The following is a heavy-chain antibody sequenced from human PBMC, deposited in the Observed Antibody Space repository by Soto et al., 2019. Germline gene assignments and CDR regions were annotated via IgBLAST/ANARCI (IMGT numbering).Heavy chain of an antibody. CDR1: GYTFASYG. CDR3: ARDYSADFWSGYDPPDYYYYCMDV. CDR2: ISAYNGNT. V-gene: IGHV1-18*04. J-gene: IGHJ6*02. Sequence: ASVKVSCKASGYTFASYGISWVRQAPGQGLEWMGWISAYNGNTNYAQKLQGRVTMTTDTSTSTAYMELRSLRSDDTAVYYCARDYSADFWSGYDPPDYYYYCMDVWGQGTTVTVCS. D-gene: IGHD3-3*01.